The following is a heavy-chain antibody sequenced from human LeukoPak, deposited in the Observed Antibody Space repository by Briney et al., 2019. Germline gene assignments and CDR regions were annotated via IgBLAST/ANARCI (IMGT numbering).Heavy chain of an antibody. CDR3: AKDRSSGWYASLLYSDY. Sequence: GGSLRLSCAASGFTFSSFAMSWVRQAPGKGLEWVSAISGSGGSTYYADSVKGRFTISRDNSKNTLYVQMNSLRAEDTAVYYCAKDRSSGWYASLLYSDYWGQGTLVTVSS. CDR1: GFTFSSFA. CDR2: ISGSGGST. D-gene: IGHD6-19*01. V-gene: IGHV3-23*01. J-gene: IGHJ4*02.